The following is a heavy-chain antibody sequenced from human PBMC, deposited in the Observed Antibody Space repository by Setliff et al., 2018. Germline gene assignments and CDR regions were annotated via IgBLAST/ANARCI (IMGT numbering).Heavy chain of an antibody. V-gene: IGHV4-39*07. CDR2: VYYSGNT. CDR3: ARVDFTMIQGVLGL. D-gene: IGHD3-10*01. J-gene: IGHJ1*01. CDR1: GGSVSSTSHY. Sequence: PSETLSLTCNVSGGSVSSTSHYWGWIRQPPGKGMEWIGSVYYSGNTYYNPSLQSRVAISVDMSKNQFSLKLTSVTAADTAVYYCARVDFTMIQGVLGLWGQGTLVTVSS.